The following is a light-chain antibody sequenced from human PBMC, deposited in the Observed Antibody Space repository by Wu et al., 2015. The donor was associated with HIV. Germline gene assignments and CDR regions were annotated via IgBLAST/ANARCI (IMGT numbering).Light chain of an antibody. CDR1: QSVRSN. Sequence: EIVMTQSPATLSVSPGERATLACRASQSVRSNLAWYQQKPGQGPRLLMFDTSTRAAGVPARFSGTGSGTEFTLTISSVQFEDFAVYYCQHYNNWPPVVTFGGGTKVEIK. V-gene: IGKV3-15*01. CDR2: DTS. CDR3: QHYNNWPPVVT. J-gene: IGKJ4*01.